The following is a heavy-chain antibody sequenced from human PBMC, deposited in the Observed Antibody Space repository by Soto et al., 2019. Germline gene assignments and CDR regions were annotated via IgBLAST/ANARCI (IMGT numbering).Heavy chain of an antibody. D-gene: IGHD6-19*01. Sequence: EVQLVESGGGPVKPGGSLRLSCAASGFAFNTYSMNWVRQAPGKGLEGVAFITRSSSYIYYADSVRGRFTLSRDNAKNSLYLQMNSLRAEDPAIYYCARDDGWLILDYWGQGTLVTVSS. CDR1: GFAFNTYS. CDR2: ITRSSSYI. V-gene: IGHV3-21*06. CDR3: ARDDGWLILDY. J-gene: IGHJ4*02.